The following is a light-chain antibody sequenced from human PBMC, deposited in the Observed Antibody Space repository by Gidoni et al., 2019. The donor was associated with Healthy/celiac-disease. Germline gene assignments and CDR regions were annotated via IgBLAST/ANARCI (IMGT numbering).Light chain of an antibody. Sequence: EIVLTQSPGTLSLSPGERATLSCRASQSVSSSYLAWYQQKPGQAPRLLIYGASSRATGIPDRFSGSGSGTDSTLTISRLEPEDFAVYYCQQYGSSPLTFXQXTKVEIK. CDR1: QSVSSSY. V-gene: IGKV3-20*01. J-gene: IGKJ1*01. CDR3: QQYGSSPLT. CDR2: GAS.